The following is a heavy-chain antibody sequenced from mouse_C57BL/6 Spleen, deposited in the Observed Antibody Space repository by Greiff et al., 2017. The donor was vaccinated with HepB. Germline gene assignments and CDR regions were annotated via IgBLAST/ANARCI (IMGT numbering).Heavy chain of an antibody. Sequence: VQLQQSGAELARPGASVKLSCKASGYTFTSYGISWVKQRTGQGLEWIGEIYPRSGNTYYNEKFKGKATLTADKSSSTAYMEIRSLTSEDSAVYFCARDGNWAGYFDYWGQGTTLTVSS. D-gene: IGHD2-1*01. CDR3: ARDGNWAGYFDY. J-gene: IGHJ2*01. CDR1: GYTFTSYG. V-gene: IGHV1-81*01. CDR2: IYPRSGNT.